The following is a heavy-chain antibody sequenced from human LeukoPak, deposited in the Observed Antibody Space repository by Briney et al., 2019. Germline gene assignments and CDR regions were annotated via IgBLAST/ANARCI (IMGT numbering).Heavy chain of an antibody. D-gene: IGHD6-19*01. CDR2: IIPIFGTA. V-gene: IGHV1-69*13. CDR1: GGTFSSYA. CDR3: ARVGSGWYRSFDY. J-gene: IGHJ4*02. Sequence: GASVKVSCKASGGTFSSYAIRWVRQAPGQGLEWMGGIIPIFGTANYAQKFQGRVTITADESTSTAYMELSSLRSEDTAVYYCARVGSGWYRSFDYWGQGTLVTVSS.